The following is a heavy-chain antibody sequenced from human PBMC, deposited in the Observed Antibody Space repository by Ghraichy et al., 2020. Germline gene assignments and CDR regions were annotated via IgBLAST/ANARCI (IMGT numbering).Heavy chain of an antibody. D-gene: IGHD2-15*01. CDR3: AEDSHHDTTSGARREY. CDR2: MSDIVRS. Sequence: SETLSLTCLVSGASLSRDSWSWIRQPPGKGLEWIGNMSDIVRSDSNPSLKGRVAMSIDTSRTRFSLYLASVTAADTAVYYCAEDSHHDTTSGARREYWGPGILVTVSS. V-gene: IGHV4-59*01. CDR1: GASLSRDS. J-gene: IGHJ4*02.